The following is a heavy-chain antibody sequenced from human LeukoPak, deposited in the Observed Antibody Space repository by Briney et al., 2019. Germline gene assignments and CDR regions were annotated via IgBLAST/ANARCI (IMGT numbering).Heavy chain of an antibody. V-gene: IGHV4-30-2*01. CDR1: GGSISSGGYY. CDR2: IYHSGST. Sequence: KASETLSLTCTVSGGSISSGGYYWSWIRQPPGKGLEWIGYIYHSGSTYYNPSLKSRVTISVDRSKNQFSLKLSSVTAADTAVYYCARDPGAARGKAFDIWGQGTMVTVSS. CDR3: ARDPGAARGKAFDI. D-gene: IGHD6-6*01. J-gene: IGHJ3*02.